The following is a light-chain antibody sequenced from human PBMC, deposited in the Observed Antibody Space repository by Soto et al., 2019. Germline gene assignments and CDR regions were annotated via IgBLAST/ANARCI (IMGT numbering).Light chain of an antibody. V-gene: IGLV1-47*02. CDR2: NNN. J-gene: IGLJ2*01. Sequence: QSGLTQSPSVSGTPGQRVTISCSGSTSNIGSNFVYWYQQLPGTAPKLLICNNNQRPSGVPDRFSGSKSGTSASLAISGLRSEDEADYYCAAWDDSLKGVFGGGTKLTVL. CDR3: AAWDDSLKGV. CDR1: TSNIGSNF.